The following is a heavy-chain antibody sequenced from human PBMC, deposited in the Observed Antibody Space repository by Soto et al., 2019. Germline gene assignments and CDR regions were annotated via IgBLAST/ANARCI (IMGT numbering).Heavy chain of an antibody. CDR1: GGCISSYY. CDR2: IYYSGST. V-gene: IGHV4-59*01. Sequence: SETLSLPCTVSGGCISSYYWSWIRQPPGKGLEWIGYIYYSGSTNYNPSLKSRATTSLDTSKNQFSLKLSSVTAADRAGYYCGGQGPPSILNTWFDPWGQGTLVTVSS. CDR3: GGQGPPSILNTWFDP. J-gene: IGHJ5*02.